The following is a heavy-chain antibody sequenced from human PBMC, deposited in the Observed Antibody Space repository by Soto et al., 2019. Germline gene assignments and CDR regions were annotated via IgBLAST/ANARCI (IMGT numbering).Heavy chain of an antibody. CDR2: ISYDGCNK. J-gene: IGHJ5*02. CDR3: AEGDWFDP. V-gene: IGHV3-30*18. CDR1: GFTFSNYG. Sequence: QVQLVESGGGVVQPGRSLRLSCAASGFTFSNYGMHWVRQAPGKGLEWVAVISYDGCNKYYADSVKGRFSISRDNSKNTLYLQMNSLGAEDTAVYYCAEGDWFDPWGQGTLVTVSS.